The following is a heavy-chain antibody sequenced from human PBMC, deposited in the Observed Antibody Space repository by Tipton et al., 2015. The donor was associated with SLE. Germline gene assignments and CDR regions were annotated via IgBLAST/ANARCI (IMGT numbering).Heavy chain of an antibody. CDR2: IRYDGSEE. D-gene: IGHD6-19*01. J-gene: IGHJ3*02. Sequence: SLRLSCAPSGFTFDIYDMHWVRQAPGKGLEWVAFIRYDGSEEYYADSVKGRFTISRDNSNNTLFLQMTSLRAEDTAVYYCAKDPYSYSSDWTGPFDIWGQVTMVTASS. CDR1: GFTFDIYD. CDR3: AKDPYSYSSDWTGPFDI. V-gene: IGHV3-30*02.